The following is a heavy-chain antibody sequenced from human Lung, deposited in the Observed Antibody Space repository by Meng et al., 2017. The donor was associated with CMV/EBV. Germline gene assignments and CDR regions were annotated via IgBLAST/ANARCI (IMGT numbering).Heavy chain of an antibody. D-gene: IGHD2-15*01. J-gene: IGHJ5*02. Sequence: GGSLRLSCAASGFTFSSFAMHWVRQAPGKGLEWVAVISYNGFNEYYADSVKGRFTISRDNSKNTLSLQMNSLRAEDTALYYCVRGQLFCSGGSCYQHFDPWGQGXLVTVSS. CDR2: ISYNGFNE. CDR1: GFTFSSFA. V-gene: IGHV3-30-3*01. CDR3: VRGQLFCSGGSCYQHFDP.